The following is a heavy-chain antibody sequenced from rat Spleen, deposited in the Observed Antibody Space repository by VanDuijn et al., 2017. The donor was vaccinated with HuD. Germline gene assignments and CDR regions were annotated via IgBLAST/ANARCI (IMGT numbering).Heavy chain of an antibody. J-gene: IGHJ3*01. V-gene: IGHV5-27*01. Sequence: EVQLVESGGGLVQPGRSLKLSCAASGFIFSNYYMAWVRQAPTKGLEWVAYISAGGGDTYYRYSVKGRFTISRDNAQSTLYLQMDSLRSDDTATYYCATRDGGYPGWGQGTLVTVSS. CDR3: ATRDGGYPG. D-gene: IGHD1-11*01. CDR1: GFIFSNYY. CDR2: ISAGGGDT.